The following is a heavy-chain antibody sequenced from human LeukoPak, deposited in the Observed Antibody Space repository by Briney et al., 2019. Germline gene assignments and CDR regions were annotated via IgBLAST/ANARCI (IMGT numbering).Heavy chain of an antibody. CDR1: GFTFSSYW. V-gene: IGHV3-7*01. Sequence: GESLRLSCAASGFTFSSYWMSWVRQAPGKGLEWVANIKQDGSEKYYLDSVKGRFTISRDNAENSLYLQMNSLRAEDTAVYYCATEAXSGLXXWGQGILVTV. CDR3: ATEAXSGLXX. CDR2: IKQDGSEK. D-gene: IGHD6-19*01. J-gene: IGHJ4*02.